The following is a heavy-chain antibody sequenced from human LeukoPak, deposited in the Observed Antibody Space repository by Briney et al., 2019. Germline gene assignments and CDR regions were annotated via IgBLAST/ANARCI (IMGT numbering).Heavy chain of an antibody. CDR1: GFTVSSNY. CDR2: IYSGGST. D-gene: IGHD2-2*01. Sequence: GRSLRLSCAASGFTVSSNYMSWVRQAPGKGLEWVSVIYSGGSTYYADSVKGRFTISRDNSKNTLYLQMNSLRAEDTAVYYCARVVPAARGWFDPWGQGTLVTVSS. V-gene: IGHV3-53*01. J-gene: IGHJ5*02. CDR3: ARVVPAARGWFDP.